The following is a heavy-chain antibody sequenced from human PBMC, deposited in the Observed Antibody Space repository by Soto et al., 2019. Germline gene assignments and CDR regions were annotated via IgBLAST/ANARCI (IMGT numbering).Heavy chain of an antibody. CDR3: ARDRTAMDVFDA. V-gene: IGHV3-48*02. Sequence: LRLSCEASGFNFSKSGMYWVRQAPGKGLEWISYTSSTSHPKYYADAVKGRFTISRDNAKNSLYLQMDSLRDDDTALYYCARDRTAMDVFDAWGQGTQVTVSS. CDR1: GFNFSKSG. D-gene: IGHD5-18*01. CDR2: TSSTSHPK. J-gene: IGHJ4*01.